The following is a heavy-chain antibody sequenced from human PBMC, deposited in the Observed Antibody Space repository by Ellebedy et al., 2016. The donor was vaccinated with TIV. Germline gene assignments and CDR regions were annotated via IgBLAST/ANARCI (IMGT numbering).Heavy chain of an antibody. J-gene: IGHJ6*03. D-gene: IGHD3-10*01. Sequence: PGGSLRLSCAASGFAYGGFAMNWVRQAPGKGLEWVSSISYNGGEVFYADSVTGRFTISRDNAMNSLYLHINSLRAADTAVYYCARFSRGAPFADYLYFMDVWGKGITVIVFS. CDR2: ISYNGGEV. CDR3: ARFSRGAPFADYLYFMDV. V-gene: IGHV3-21*01. CDR1: GFAYGGFA.